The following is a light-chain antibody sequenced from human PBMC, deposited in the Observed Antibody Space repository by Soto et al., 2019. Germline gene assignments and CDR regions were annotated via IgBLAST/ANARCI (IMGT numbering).Light chain of an antibody. Sequence: DIQMTQSPSSLSASVGDRVTISCRASQSIRIYVSWYQQKPGTAPKLLSRAASTLQSGVPSRFSGSGSGTDFTLTISSLQIEDFATYFCQQTDSTPQTFGQGTNVEI. J-gene: IGKJ1*01. CDR1: QSIRIY. CDR3: QQTDSTPQT. CDR2: AAS. V-gene: IGKV1-39*01.